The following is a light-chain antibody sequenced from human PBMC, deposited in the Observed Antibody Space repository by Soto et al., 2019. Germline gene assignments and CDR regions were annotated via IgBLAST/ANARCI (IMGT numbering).Light chain of an antibody. CDR3: QQYNSFSIT. CDR1: QSISTW. Sequence: DIQMTQSPSTLSASVGDRVTITCRASQSISTWLAWYQQKPGKAPKLLIYDASSLESGVPSRFGGGGSGTEFTLTISSLQPDDFAIYYCQQYNSFSITFGQGTRLEIK. J-gene: IGKJ5*01. V-gene: IGKV1-5*01. CDR2: DAS.